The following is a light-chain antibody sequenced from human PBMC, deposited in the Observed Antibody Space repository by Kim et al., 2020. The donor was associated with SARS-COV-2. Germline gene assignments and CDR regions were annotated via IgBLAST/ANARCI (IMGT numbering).Light chain of an antibody. V-gene: IGLV2-23*02. J-gene: IGLJ2*01. CDR2: EVS. CDR3: CSYAGSSTLV. Sequence: GQSIPISCTGTSSDVGIYNLVSWYQQHPGKAPKLMIYEVSKRPSGVSNRFSGSKSGNTASLTISGLQAEDEADYYCCSYAGSSTLVFGGGTQLTVL. CDR1: SSDVGIYNL.